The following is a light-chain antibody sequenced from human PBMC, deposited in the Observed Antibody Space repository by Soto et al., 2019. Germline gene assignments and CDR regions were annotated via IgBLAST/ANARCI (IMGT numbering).Light chain of an antibody. J-gene: IGLJ2*01. CDR3: CSCGGSGSI. CDR1: SSDIGSYNL. CDR2: EVS. Sequence: QSALTQPASASGSPGQSITISCNGTSSDIGSYNLVSWYQQHPGKAPKLMIYEVSKRPSGVSNRFSGSKSGNTASLTISGVQDEDEADYCCCSCGGSGSIFGGGTKVTVL. V-gene: IGLV2-23*02.